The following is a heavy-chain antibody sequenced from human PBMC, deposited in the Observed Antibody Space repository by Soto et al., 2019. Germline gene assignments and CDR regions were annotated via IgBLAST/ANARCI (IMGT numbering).Heavy chain of an antibody. CDR1: GGSISSYY. J-gene: IGHJ5*02. CDR3: AGVAVAGILKLRGWFDP. Sequence: SETLSLTCTVSGGSISSYYWSWIRQPPGKGLEWIGYIYYSGSTNYNPSLKSRVTISVDTSKNQFSLKLSSVTAADTAVYYCAGVAVAGILKLRGWFDPWGQGTLVTVSS. CDR2: IYYSGST. D-gene: IGHD6-19*01. V-gene: IGHV4-59*01.